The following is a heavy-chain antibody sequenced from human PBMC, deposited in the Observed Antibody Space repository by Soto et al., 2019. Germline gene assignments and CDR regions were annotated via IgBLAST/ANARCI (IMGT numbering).Heavy chain of an antibody. CDR1: GGTFSSYT. Sequence: SVKVSCKASGGTFSSYTISWVRQAPGQRLEWMGRIIPSNGITKYAQKFQGRVTITRDTSTSTAYMELSSLRSEDTAVYYCARDRFRHSFDPWGQGTLVTVSS. CDR3: ARDRFRHSFDP. J-gene: IGHJ5*02. CDR2: IIPSNGIT. V-gene: IGHV1-69*04.